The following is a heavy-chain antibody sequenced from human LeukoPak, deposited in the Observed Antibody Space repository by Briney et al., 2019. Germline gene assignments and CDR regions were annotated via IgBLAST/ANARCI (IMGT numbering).Heavy chain of an antibody. D-gene: IGHD6-13*01. V-gene: IGHV4-34*01. CDR1: GRSFSGYY. Sequence: PSETLSLTCAVYGRSFSGYYWTWIRQTPGKGLEWIGEINHSGITDYNPSLRSRVTISGDTSKNQFSLKLRSVTAADTAVYYCARDRVGQQLVGRKNNYYYMDVWGKGTTVTISS. CDR2: INHSGIT. CDR3: ARDRVGQQLVGRKNNYYYMDV. J-gene: IGHJ6*03.